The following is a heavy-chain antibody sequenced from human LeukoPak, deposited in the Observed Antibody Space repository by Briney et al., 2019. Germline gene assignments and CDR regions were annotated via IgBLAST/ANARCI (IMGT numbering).Heavy chain of an antibody. CDR1: GFIFGDYA. CDR2: IRSKTHGGTT. V-gene: IGHV3-49*04. D-gene: IGHD3-3*01. J-gene: IGHJ4*02. CDR3: TRDGIPETNWSGYYIDY. Sequence: GGSLRLSCTGSGFIFGDYAMGWVRQAPGKGLEWVGFIRSKTHGGTTEFAAPVKGRFSISRDDSKRIAYLQMNSLKTEDTAVYYCTRDGIPETNWSGYYIDYWGQGTLVTVSS.